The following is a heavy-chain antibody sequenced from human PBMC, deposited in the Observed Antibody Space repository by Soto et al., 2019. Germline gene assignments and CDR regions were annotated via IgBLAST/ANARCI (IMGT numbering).Heavy chain of an antibody. CDR1: NDSIRSGTYY. CDR3: ASRPEGNIAAAGSEYYFDY. CDR2: LSYLGTT. Sequence: SETLSLTCTVSNDSIRSGTYYWAWIRQPPGRGLEWMGSLSYLGTTDYNPSLKSRVTISKDASKNQFSLKLTSVTAADTAVYYCASRPEGNIAAAGSEYYFDYWGQGTLVTVSS. J-gene: IGHJ4*02. D-gene: IGHD6-13*01. V-gene: IGHV4-39*01.